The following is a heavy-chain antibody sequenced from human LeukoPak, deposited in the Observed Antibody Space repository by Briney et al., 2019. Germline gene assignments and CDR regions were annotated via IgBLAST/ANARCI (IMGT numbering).Heavy chain of an antibody. D-gene: IGHD3/OR15-3a*01. Sequence: SVKVSCKSSVGTFSIYAISWVRQAPGQGLEWVGRIIPILCIANYAQKFQGRVTITADKSTSTAYMELSSLRSEDTAVYYCASTVRGLVIEFNWFDPWGQGTLVTVSS. V-gene: IGHV1-69*04. J-gene: IGHJ5*02. CDR1: VGTFSIYA. CDR2: IIPILCIA. CDR3: ASTVRGLVIEFNWFDP.